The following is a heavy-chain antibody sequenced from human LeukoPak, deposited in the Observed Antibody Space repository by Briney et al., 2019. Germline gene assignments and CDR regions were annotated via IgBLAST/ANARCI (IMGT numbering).Heavy chain of an antibody. CDR1: GGSISSGGYY. Sequence: SETLSLTCTVSGGSISSGGYYWSWIRQHPGKGLEWIGYIYNSGSTYYNPSLKSRVTISVDTSKNQFSLKLSSETAADTAVYYCARDFVVVVAATRRTDAFDIWGQGTMVTVSS. V-gene: IGHV4-31*03. CDR3: ARDFVVVVAATRRTDAFDI. CDR2: IYNSGST. D-gene: IGHD2-15*01. J-gene: IGHJ3*02.